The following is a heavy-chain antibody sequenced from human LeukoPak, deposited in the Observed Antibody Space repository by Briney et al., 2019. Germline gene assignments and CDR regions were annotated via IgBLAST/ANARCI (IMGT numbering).Heavy chain of an antibody. Sequence: GGSLRLSCAASGFTVSSNYMSWVRQAPGKGLEWVSVIFGGGSTYYADSVKGRFTISRDNSKNTLYLQMNSLRAEDTAVYYCARVGGSYSYDNWFDPWGQGTLVTVSS. CDR2: IFGGGST. D-gene: IGHD1-26*01. CDR1: GFTVSSNY. J-gene: IGHJ5*02. V-gene: IGHV3-66*02. CDR3: ARVGGSYSYDNWFDP.